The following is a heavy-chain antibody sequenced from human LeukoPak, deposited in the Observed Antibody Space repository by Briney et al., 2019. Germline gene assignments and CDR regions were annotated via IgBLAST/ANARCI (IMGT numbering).Heavy chain of an antibody. J-gene: IGHJ4*02. D-gene: IGHD3-22*01. CDR2: FDPEDGET. CDR3: ATAGGYYYDSSGYYWFSY. V-gene: IGHV1-24*01. CDR1: GYTLTDLS. Sequence: ASVTVSCTVSGYTLTDLSMHWGRLAPGKGLEWMGGFDPEDGETIYAQKFQGRVTMTEDTSTDTAYLELSSLRTEDTAVCYCATAGGYYYDSSGYYWFSYWGQGTLVTVSS.